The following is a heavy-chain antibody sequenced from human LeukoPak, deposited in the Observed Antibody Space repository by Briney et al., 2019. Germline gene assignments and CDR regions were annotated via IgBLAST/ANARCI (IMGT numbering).Heavy chain of an antibody. CDR3: ATADVYGGDPFDAFDI. CDR1: RDFTDTYY. CDR2: ISYSGST. V-gene: IGHV4-59*08. J-gene: IGHJ3*02. D-gene: IGHD4-23*01. Sequence: SETLSLPCSVSRDFTDTYYWNWIRRPPGKGLEWIGYISYSGSTNYNPSLKSRATISIDRSKKQFSLRLTSVAAPDTAIYYCATADVYGGDPFDAFDIWGQGTMVDVSS.